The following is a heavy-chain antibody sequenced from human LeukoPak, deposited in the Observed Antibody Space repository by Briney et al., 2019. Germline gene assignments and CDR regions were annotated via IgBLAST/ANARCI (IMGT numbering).Heavy chain of an antibody. D-gene: IGHD2/OR15-2a*01. Sequence: GGSLRLSCVASGFTFRSYPMNWVRQAPGKGLEWVSTISGSGGSTYYADSVKGRFTISRDNSKNTLYLQMNRLRAEDTAVYYCAKGRTQTTSFDYWGQGTLVTVSS. CDR3: AKGRTQTTSFDY. CDR2: ISGSGGST. J-gene: IGHJ4*02. V-gene: IGHV3-23*01. CDR1: GFTFRSYP.